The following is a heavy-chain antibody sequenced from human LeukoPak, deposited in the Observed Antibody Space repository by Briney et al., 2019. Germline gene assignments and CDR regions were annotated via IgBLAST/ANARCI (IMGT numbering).Heavy chain of an antibody. CDR1: GYTFTSYG. CDR2: ISAYNGST. Sequence: ASVKVSCKASGYTFTSYGISWVRQAPGQGLEWMGWISAYNGSTNYAQKLQGRVTMTTDTSTSTAYMELRSLRSDDTAVYYCARVFGIAAYYWFDPWGQGTLVTVSS. J-gene: IGHJ5*02. D-gene: IGHD6-13*01. V-gene: IGHV1-18*01. CDR3: ARVFGIAAYYWFDP.